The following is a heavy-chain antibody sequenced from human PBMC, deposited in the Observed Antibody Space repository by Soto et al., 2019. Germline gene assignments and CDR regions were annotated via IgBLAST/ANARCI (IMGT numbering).Heavy chain of an antibody. Sequence: LRLSCAASGFTFSNAWMNWVRQAPGKGLEWVGRIKSKTDGGTTDYAAPVKGRFTISRDDSKNTLYLQMNSLKTEDTAVYYCTTEGGLITIFGVVIIHPYYYYGMDVWGQGTTVTVSS. CDR2: IKSKTDGGTT. CDR3: TTEGGLITIFGVVIIHPYYYYGMDV. J-gene: IGHJ6*02. CDR1: GFTFSNAW. D-gene: IGHD3-3*01. V-gene: IGHV3-15*07.